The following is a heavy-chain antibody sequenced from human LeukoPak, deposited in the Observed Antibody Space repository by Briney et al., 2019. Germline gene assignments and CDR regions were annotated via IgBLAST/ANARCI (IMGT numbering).Heavy chain of an antibody. CDR3: AKLFGGGIVPAAVHA. CDR1: GFMFSSYA. D-gene: IGHD2-2*01. CDR2: IGGSSDTT. J-gene: IGHJ5*02. V-gene: IGHV3-23*01. Sequence: GGSLRLSCAASGFMFSSYAMGWVRQAPGRGLEWVSVIGGSSDTTYYATSVKGRFTISRDNSKNTVYLQMNSLRADDTAVYYCAKLFGGGIVPAAVHAWGQGSLVTVSS.